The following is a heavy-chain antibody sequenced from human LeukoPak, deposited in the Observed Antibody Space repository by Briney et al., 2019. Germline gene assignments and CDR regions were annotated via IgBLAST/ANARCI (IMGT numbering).Heavy chain of an antibody. CDR1: GFTFSSYE. CDR3: ASRLRFLEWPSFDY. J-gene: IGHJ4*02. CDR2: ISSSGSTI. D-gene: IGHD3-3*01. V-gene: IGHV3-48*03. Sequence: GGSLRLSCAASGFTFSSYEMTWVRQAPGKGLEWVSYISSSGSTIYYADSVKGRFTISRDNAKNSLYLQMNSLRAEDTAVYYCASRLRFLEWPSFDYWGQGTLVTVSS.